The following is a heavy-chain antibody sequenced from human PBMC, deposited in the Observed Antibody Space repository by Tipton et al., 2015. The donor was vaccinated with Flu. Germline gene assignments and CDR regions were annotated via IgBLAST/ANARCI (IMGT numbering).Heavy chain of an antibody. CDR2: IHYSGST. J-gene: IGHJ4*02. D-gene: IGHD3-22*01. CDR1: GGSISYYY. CDR3: ARDWYFYDTSAYYALEYFDS. V-gene: IGHV4-59*12. Sequence: TLSLTCTVSGGSISYYYWSWIRQTPGKGLEWIGDIHYSGSTNYNPSLTRRVTISVDRSKNQFSLTLSSVTAADTAVYYCARDWYFYDTSAYYALEYFDSWGQGTLVTVSS.